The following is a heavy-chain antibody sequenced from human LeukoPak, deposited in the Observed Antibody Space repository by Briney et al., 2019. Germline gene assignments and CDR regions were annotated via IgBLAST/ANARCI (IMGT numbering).Heavy chain of an antibody. CDR2: IRYDGSNK. Sequence: GGSLRLSCAASGFTFSTYGMTWVRQAPGKGLEWVAFIRYDGSNKYYGDSVKGRFSIFRDNSKNMLYLQMNSLRVEDTAVYYCAKGHADSSGYYYFDSWGQGTLVTVPS. CDR1: GFTFSTYG. V-gene: IGHV3-30*02. J-gene: IGHJ4*02. D-gene: IGHD3-22*01. CDR3: AKGHADSSGYYYFDS.